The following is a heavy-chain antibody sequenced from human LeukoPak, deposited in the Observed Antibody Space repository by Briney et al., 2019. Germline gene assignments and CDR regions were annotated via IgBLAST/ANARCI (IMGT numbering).Heavy chain of an antibody. J-gene: IGHJ4*02. V-gene: IGHV1-3*01. Sequence: GASVKVSCKASGYTFTSYAMHWVRQAPGQRLEWMGWINAGNGNTKYSQKFQGRVTITRDTSASTAYMELSSLGSEDTAVYYCYYDSSGYSYSSDYWGQGTLVTVSS. CDR2: INAGNGNT. D-gene: IGHD3-22*01. CDR1: GYTFTSYA. CDR3: YYDSSGYSYSSDY.